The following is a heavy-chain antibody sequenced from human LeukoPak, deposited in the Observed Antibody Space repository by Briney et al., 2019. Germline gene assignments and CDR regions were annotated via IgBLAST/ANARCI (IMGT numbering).Heavy chain of an antibody. CDR1: GFTFSSYA. CDR3: AKDTSGSDAFDI. Sequence: GGSLRLSCAASGFTFSSYAMSWVRQAPGKGLEWVSAISGSGGSTYYADSVKGRFTISRDNPKNTLYLQMNSLRAEDTAVYYCAKDTSGSDAFDIWGQGTMVTVSS. V-gene: IGHV3-23*01. D-gene: IGHD3-22*01. CDR2: ISGSGGST. J-gene: IGHJ3*02.